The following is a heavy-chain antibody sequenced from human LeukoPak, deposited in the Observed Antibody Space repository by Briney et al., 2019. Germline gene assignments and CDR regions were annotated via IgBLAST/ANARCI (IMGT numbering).Heavy chain of an antibody. CDR3: ARGKGRITMVRGVIITNDY. D-gene: IGHD3-10*01. CDR1: GYTFTSYG. J-gene: IGHJ4*02. Sequence: ASVKVSCKASGYTFTSYGISLVRQAPGQGLEWMGWISAYNGNTNYAQKLQGRVTMTTDTSTSTAYMELRSLRSDDTAVYYCARGKGRITMVRGVIITNDYWGQGTLVTVSS. CDR2: ISAYNGNT. V-gene: IGHV1-18*01.